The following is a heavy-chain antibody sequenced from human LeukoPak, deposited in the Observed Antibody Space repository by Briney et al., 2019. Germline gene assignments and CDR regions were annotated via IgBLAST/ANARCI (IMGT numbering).Heavy chain of an antibody. CDR3: ARGGYSSVWSNRYNWFDP. Sequence: GRSLRLSCAASAFTSISYTMSWVRQAPGEGLEWVANIKQDGSEKYYVDSVKGRFTISRDNAKNSLYLQMNSLRAEDTAVYYCARGGYSSVWSNRYNWFDPWGQGTLVTVSA. CDR1: AFTSISYT. D-gene: IGHD6-19*01. V-gene: IGHV3-7*01. J-gene: IGHJ5*02. CDR2: IKQDGSEK.